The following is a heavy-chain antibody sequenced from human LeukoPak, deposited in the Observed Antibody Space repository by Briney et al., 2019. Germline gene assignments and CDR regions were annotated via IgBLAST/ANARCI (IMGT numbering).Heavy chain of an antibody. CDR1: GGSITQTNY. J-gene: IGHJ4*02. Sequence: SGTLSLTCDVSGGSITQTNYCTWVRQPPGKGLEWIGEVNLQGSTNYNPSLMRRVAISVDTSANHVSLQLTSVTAADTAVYYCAREGGPYRPLDYSGQGTLVTVSS. CDR2: VNLQGST. CDR3: AREGGPYRPLDY. V-gene: IGHV4-4*02.